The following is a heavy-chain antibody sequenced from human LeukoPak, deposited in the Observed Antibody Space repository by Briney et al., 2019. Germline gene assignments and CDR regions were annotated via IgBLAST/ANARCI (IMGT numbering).Heavy chain of an antibody. CDR2: ISSSSSYI. Sequence: GESLRLSCAASGFTFSNYSMNWVRQAPGKGLEWVSSISSSSSYIYYADSVKGRFTISRDNAKNSLYLQMNSLRAEDTAVYYCARDSVPGEVGYCSGGSCYRPPHWFDPWGQGTLVTVSS. CDR3: ARDSVPGEVGYCSGGSCYRPPHWFDP. V-gene: IGHV3-21*01. D-gene: IGHD2-15*01. CDR1: GFTFSNYS. J-gene: IGHJ5*02.